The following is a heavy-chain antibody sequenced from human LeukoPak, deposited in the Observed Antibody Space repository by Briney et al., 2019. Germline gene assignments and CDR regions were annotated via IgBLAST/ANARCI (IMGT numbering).Heavy chain of an antibody. J-gene: IGHJ3*02. CDR2: INHSGST. D-gene: IGHD4-17*01. CDR1: GGSLSGYY. Sequence: SETLSLTCAVYGGSLSGYYWSWIRQPPGKGLEWIGEINHSGSTNYNPSLKSRVTISVDTSKNQFSLKLSSVPPADTAVYYCARGDDDYGDRLGAFDIWGQGTMVTVSS. CDR3: ARGDDDYGDRLGAFDI. V-gene: IGHV4-34*01.